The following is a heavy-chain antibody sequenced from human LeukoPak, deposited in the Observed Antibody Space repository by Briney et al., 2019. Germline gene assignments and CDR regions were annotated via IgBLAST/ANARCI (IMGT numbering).Heavy chain of an antibody. CDR3: AKDGGSYPDY. J-gene: IGHJ4*02. D-gene: IGHD1-26*01. CDR1: GFTFSNYA. Sequence: AGGSLRLSCEASGFTFSNYAMSWVRQAPGKGLEWVSAIRANGDSTYNADSVKGRFAISRDNSKNTLYLQMNSLRAEDTAVYYCAKDGGSYPDYWGQGTLVTVSS. V-gene: IGHV3-23*01. CDR2: IRANGDST.